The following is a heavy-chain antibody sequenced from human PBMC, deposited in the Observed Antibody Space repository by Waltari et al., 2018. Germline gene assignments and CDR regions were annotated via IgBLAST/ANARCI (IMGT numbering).Heavy chain of an antibody. V-gene: IGHV4-34*01. Sequence: QVQLQQWGAGLLKPSETLSLTCAVYGGSFSGYYWSWIRQPPGKGLEWSGEISQSGRTNDNPTLKSRVTRSVDTSKNQFSLRLSSVTAADTAVYYCARITTVTTSAFDIWGQGTMVTVSS. CDR3: ARITTVTTSAFDI. CDR2: ISQSGRT. CDR1: GGSFSGYY. D-gene: IGHD4-17*01. J-gene: IGHJ3*02.